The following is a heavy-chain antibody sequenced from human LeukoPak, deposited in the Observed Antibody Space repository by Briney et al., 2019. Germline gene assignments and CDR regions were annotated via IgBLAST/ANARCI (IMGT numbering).Heavy chain of an antibody. CDR2: MFHSGTT. CDR3: ARRVVRGVLYYYYYMDV. J-gene: IGHJ6*03. V-gene: IGHV4-38-2*02. CDR1: GYSISSGYY. Sequence: SETLSLTCTVSGYSISSGYYWGWIRQPPGKGLEWIGSMFHSGTTNYNPSLKSRVTISVDTSKNQFSLKLSSVTAADTAVYYCARRVVRGVLYYYYYMDVWGKGTTVTISS. D-gene: IGHD3-10*01.